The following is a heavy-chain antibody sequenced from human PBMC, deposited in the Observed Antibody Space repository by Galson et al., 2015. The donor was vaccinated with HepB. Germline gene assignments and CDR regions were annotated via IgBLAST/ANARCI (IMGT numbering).Heavy chain of an antibody. CDR1: GYTFTSYG. CDR2: ISAYNGNT. Sequence: SVKVSCKASGYTFTSYGISWVRQAPGQGLEWMGWISAYNGNTNYAQKLQGRVTMTTDTSTSTAYMELRSLRSDDTAVYYCARLRYYDFWSGYFYWFDPWGQGTLVTVSS. CDR3: ARLRYYDFWSGYFYWFDP. J-gene: IGHJ5*02. D-gene: IGHD3-3*01. V-gene: IGHV1-18*01.